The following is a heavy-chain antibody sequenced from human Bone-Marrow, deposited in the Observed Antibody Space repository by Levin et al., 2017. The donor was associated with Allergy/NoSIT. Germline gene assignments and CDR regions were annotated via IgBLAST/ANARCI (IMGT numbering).Heavy chain of an antibody. J-gene: IGHJ4*02. Sequence: ETLSLTCAASGFTFSDYWMHWVRQAPGKGLVWVSRIKSDGTITTYADSVKGRFTISRDNAKNTLYLQMNSLRAEDTAVYFCTRHCGGDCFSPSAFEYWGQGILVTVSS. CDR2: IKSDGTIT. CDR1: GFTFSDYW. CDR3: TRHCGGDCFSPSAFEY. V-gene: IGHV3-74*01. D-gene: IGHD2-21*02.